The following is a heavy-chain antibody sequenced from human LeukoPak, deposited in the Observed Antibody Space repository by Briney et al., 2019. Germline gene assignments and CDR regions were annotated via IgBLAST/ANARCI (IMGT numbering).Heavy chain of an antibody. D-gene: IGHD6-13*01. Sequence: GASVKVSCKASGYTFTSYYMHWVRQAPGQGLEWMGIINPSGGSTSYAQKFQGRVTMTRDTSTSTVYMELSSLRSEDTAVYHCARVWQQLAPDEAFDIWGQGTMVTVSS. J-gene: IGHJ3*02. CDR1: GYTFTSYY. V-gene: IGHV1-46*01. CDR2: INPSGGST. CDR3: ARVWQQLAPDEAFDI.